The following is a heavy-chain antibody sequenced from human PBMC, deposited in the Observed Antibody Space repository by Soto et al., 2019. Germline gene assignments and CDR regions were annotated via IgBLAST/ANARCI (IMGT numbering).Heavy chain of an antibody. CDR3: ARVAPGYCSSTSCYDSYYYYGMDV. Sequence: SVKVSCKASGGTFSSYAISWVRQAPGQGLEWMGGIIPIFGTANYAQKFQGRVTITADESTSTAYMELSSLRSEDTAVYYCARVAPGYCSSTSCYDSYYYYGMDVWGQGTTVTVSS. J-gene: IGHJ6*02. CDR2: IIPIFGTA. D-gene: IGHD2-2*01. CDR1: GGTFSSYA. V-gene: IGHV1-69*13.